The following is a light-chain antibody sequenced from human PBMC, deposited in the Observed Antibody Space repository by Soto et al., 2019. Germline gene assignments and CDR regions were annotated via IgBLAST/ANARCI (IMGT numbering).Light chain of an antibody. CDR1: RDAYNGY. Sequence: EIVLTQSPDTLSLSPGERATLSCRASRDAYNGYLAWYQQRPGQAPRLLIYGASTRATGIPASFIGNGSGTEFTLTASSLQPEDFAVYYCQQYNNWPFTFGPGTKVDIK. J-gene: IGKJ3*01. CDR3: QQYNNWPFT. V-gene: IGKV3D-7*01. CDR2: GAS.